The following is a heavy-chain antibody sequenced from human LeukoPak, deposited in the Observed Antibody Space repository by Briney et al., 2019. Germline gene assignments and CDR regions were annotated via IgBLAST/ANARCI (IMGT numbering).Heavy chain of an antibody. D-gene: IGHD3-10*01. CDR1: VFTFSSYS. CDR3: ARADYYGSGNYYTSEY. CDR2: IRSSSSDT. J-gene: IGHJ4*02. V-gene: IGHV3-48*01. Sequence: GGGLRLSRAASVFTFSSYSMNWVRPAPGRGVEGVSYIRSSSSDTYYADSVKGRFTISRDNAKNSLYLQMNSLRAEDTAVYYCARADYYGSGNYYTSEYWGQGTLVTVSS.